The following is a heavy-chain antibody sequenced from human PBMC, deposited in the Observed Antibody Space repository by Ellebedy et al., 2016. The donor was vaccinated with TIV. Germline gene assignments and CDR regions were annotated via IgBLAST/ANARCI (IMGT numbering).Heavy chain of an antibody. Sequence: GESLKISCAASGFTFSSYSMNWVRQAPGKGLEWVSYISSSSSTIYYADSVKGRFTISRDNAKNSLYLQMNSLRAEDTAVYYCAREDSSGWVRNWGQGTLVTVSS. V-gene: IGHV3-48*04. CDR1: GFTFSSYS. D-gene: IGHD6-19*01. J-gene: IGHJ4*02. CDR2: ISSSSSTI. CDR3: AREDSSGWVRN.